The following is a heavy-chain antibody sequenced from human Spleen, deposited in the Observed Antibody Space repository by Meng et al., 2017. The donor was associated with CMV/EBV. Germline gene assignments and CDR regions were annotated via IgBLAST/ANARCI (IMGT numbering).Heavy chain of an antibody. D-gene: IGHD3-10*01. J-gene: IGHJ6*02. CDR3: ARDIRGSDYYYGMDV. CDR2: ISRTSTYI. V-gene: IGHV3-21*01. CDR1: GFTFSNYW. Sequence: GESLKISCAASGFTFSNYWVNWVRQAPGKGLEWISFISRTSTYIDYADSVKGRFTISRDNARNSLFLQMNSLRAEDTAVYYCARDIRGSDYYYGMDVWGQGTTVTVSS.